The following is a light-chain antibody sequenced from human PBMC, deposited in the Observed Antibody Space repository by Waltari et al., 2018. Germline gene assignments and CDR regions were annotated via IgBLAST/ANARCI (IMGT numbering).Light chain of an antibody. CDR1: QSVRHW. Sequence: DTQMTQSPSTLSASVGDRVTISCRASQSVRHWLAWYQQQPGKAPKLLIYQASILEDGVPQRFSGSGTGSDFTLTINSLQPDDLGTYYCQQYNTFPRTFGQGSKLEIK. J-gene: IGKJ1*01. CDR2: QAS. V-gene: IGKV1-5*03. CDR3: QQYNTFPRT.